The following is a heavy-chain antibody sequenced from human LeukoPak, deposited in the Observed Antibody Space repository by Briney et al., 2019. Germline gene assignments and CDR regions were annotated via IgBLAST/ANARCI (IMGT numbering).Heavy chain of an antibody. J-gene: IGHJ4*02. CDR1: GYTFTGYY. D-gene: IGHD5-18*01. V-gene: IGHV1-2*02. Sequence: ATVKVSCKASGYTFTGYYMHWVRQAPGQGLEWMGWINPNSGGTNYAQKFQGRVTMTRDTSISTAYMELSRLRSDDTAVYYCARESEDTAMVYGYWGQGTLVTVSS. CDR2: INPNSGGT. CDR3: ARESEDTAMVYGY.